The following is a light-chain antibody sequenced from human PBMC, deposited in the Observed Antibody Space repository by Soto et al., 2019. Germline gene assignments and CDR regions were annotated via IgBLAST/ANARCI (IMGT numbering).Light chain of an antibody. CDR3: QQRSNWRVT. J-gene: IGKJ4*01. CDR2: DAS. V-gene: IGKV3-11*01. CDR1: QSVNIY. Sequence: EIVLTQSPATLSLSPGERATLSCRASQSVNIYLAWYQQKPGQAPRLLIYDASNRATGIPARFSGSGSGTDFTLTIRSLEPEDIAVYYCQQRSNWRVTFGGGTKVEIK.